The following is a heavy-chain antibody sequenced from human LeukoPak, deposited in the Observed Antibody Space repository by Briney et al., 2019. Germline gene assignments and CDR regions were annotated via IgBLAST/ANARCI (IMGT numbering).Heavy chain of an antibody. J-gene: IGHJ4*02. CDR3: ASRYCSGGSCHNRYYFDY. V-gene: IGHV3-23*01. CDR1: AISFTNYA. D-gene: IGHD2-15*01. CDR2: VTGSGGAT. Sequence: GGSLRLSCAASAISFTNYAMNWVRQAPGKGLEWVSAVTGSGGATYYADSVKGRFTISRDNSRNTLYLQMNSLRVDDTAVYYCASRYCSGGSCHNRYYFDYWGEGTLVTVSS.